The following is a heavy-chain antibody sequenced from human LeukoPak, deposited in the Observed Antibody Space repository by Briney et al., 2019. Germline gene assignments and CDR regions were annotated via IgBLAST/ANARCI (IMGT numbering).Heavy chain of an antibody. J-gene: IGHJ6*03. CDR3: ARGASLVVGATDYYYMDV. CDR2: INHSGST. Sequence: SETLSLTCAVYGGSFSGHYWSWIRRPPGKGLEWIGEINHSGSTNYNPSLKSRVTISVDTSKNQFSLKLSSVTAADTAVYYCARGASLVVGATDYYYMDVWGKGTTVTVSS. V-gene: IGHV4-34*01. CDR1: GGSFSGHY. D-gene: IGHD1-26*01.